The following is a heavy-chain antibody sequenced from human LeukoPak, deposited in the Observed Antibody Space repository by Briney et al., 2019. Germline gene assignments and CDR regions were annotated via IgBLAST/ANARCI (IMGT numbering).Heavy chain of an antibody. D-gene: IGHD6-13*01. CDR2: IWYGGSNE. CDR3: AKDAIAAAVEYYFDY. Sequence: PGRSLRLSCAASGFTFSSYGMHWVRQAPGKGLEWVAVIWYGGSNEYYADSVKGRFTISRDNSKNTLYLQMNSLRAEDTAVYYCAKDAIAAAVEYYFDYWGQGTLVTVSS. CDR1: GFTFSSYG. J-gene: IGHJ4*02. V-gene: IGHV3-30*18.